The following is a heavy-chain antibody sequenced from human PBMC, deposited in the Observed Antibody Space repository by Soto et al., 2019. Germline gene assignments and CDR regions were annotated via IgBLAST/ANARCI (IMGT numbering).Heavy chain of an antibody. J-gene: IGHJ4*02. CDR1: GFTFTSSA. V-gene: IGHV1-58*01. CDR3: AARRGYSGYDFSN. Sequence: QMQLVQSGPEVKKPGTSVKVSCKASGFTFTSSAVQWVRQARGPRLEWIGWIVVGSGNTNYAQKFQERVTITRDMSTVPAYMELSSLRSEDTAVYYCAARRGYSGYDFSNWGQGTPVTVSS. D-gene: IGHD5-12*01. CDR2: IVVGSGNT.